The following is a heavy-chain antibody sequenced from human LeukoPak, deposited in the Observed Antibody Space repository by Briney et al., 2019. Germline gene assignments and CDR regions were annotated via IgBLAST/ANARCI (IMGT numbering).Heavy chain of an antibody. CDR1: GGSISSSSYY. V-gene: IGHV4-39*01. CDR3: ANTEQGYSSGWYPPLDY. CDR2: IYYSGST. J-gene: IGHJ4*02. Sequence: SETLSLTCTVSGGSISSSSYYWGWIRQPPGKGLEWIGSIYYSGSTYYNPSLKSRVTISVDTSKNQFSLKLSSVTAADTAVYYCANTEQGYSSGWYPPLDYWGQGTLVTVSS. D-gene: IGHD6-19*01.